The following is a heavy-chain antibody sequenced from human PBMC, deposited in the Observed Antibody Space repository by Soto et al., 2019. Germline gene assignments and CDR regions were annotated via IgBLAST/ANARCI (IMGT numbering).Heavy chain of an antibody. D-gene: IGHD3-10*01. CDR1: GFTFSIYA. V-gene: IGHV3-23*01. CDR2: LSGSGGTT. Sequence: GGSLRISCSGSGFTFSIYASSWVRQAPGKGLEWVSGLSGSGGTTYYADSVRGRFTISRDNSKNTLFLQMNSLRAEDTALYYCAKQRADYGSGSDTYYFDFWGQGTLVTVSS. J-gene: IGHJ4*02. CDR3: AKQRADYGSGSDTYYFDF.